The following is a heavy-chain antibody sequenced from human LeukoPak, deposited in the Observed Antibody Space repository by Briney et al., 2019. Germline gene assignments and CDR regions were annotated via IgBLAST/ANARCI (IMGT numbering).Heavy chain of an antibody. D-gene: IGHD2-2*01. Sequence: SETLSLTCTVSGGSISSGGYYWSWIRQPPGKGLEWIGYICHSGSTYYNPSLKSRVTISVDTSKNQFSLKLSSVTAADTAVYYCARDLVAPALDYWGQGTLVTVSS. J-gene: IGHJ4*02. CDR1: GGSISSGGYY. CDR2: ICHSGST. CDR3: ARDLVAPALDY. V-gene: IGHV4-30-2*05.